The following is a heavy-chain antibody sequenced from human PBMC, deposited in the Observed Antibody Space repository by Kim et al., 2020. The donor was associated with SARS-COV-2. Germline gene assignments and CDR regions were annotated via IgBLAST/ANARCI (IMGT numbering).Heavy chain of an antibody. CDR2: ISYEGSSK. Sequence: GGSLRLSCAASGFTLRSYGMHWVRQAPGKGLEWVAVISYEGSSKKYGDSVKGRFTISRDNSKNTMDLQMNSLRGEDTAVYYCAKDRTYEGTSMDVWGQGTTVIVSS. J-gene: IGHJ6*02. D-gene: IGHD2-8*01. CDR3: AKDRTYEGTSMDV. CDR1: GFTLRSYG. V-gene: IGHV3-30*18.